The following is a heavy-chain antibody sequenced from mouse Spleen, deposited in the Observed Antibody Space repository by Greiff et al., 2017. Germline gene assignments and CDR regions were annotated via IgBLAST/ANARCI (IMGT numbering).Heavy chain of an antibody. J-gene: IGHJ1*03. D-gene: IGHD2-4*01. Sequence: VMLVESGPGLVQPSQSLSITCTVSGFSLTSYGVHWVRQSPGKGLEWLGVIWSGGSTDYNAAFISRLSISKDNSKSQVFFKMNSLQADDTAIYYCARSRSTMITTSYFDVWGTGTTVTVSS. CDR2: IWSGGST. V-gene: IGHV2-2*01. CDR3: ARSRSTMITTSYFDV. CDR1: GFSLTSYG.